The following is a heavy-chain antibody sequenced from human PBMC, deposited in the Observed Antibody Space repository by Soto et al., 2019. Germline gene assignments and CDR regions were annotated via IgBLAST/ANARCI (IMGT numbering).Heavy chain of an antibody. CDR2: IYQSAST. Sequence: QPQLQESGSGLVKPSQTLSLTCAVSGGSISSGGYSWTWIRQPPGKGLEWIGYIYQSASTYYNPSLKSRVTISVDRSKNQFSLKLSSVTAADTAVYYCARVPDYWGQGTLVTVSS. CDR1: GGSISSGGYS. CDR3: ARVPDY. J-gene: IGHJ4*02. V-gene: IGHV4-30-2*01.